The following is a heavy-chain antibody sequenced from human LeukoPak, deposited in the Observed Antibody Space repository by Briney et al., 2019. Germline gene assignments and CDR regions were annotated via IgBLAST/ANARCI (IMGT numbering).Heavy chain of an antibody. CDR3: AIFGSGGS. CDR1: GGSISSSSYY. Sequence: PAETLSLTCTVSGGSISSSSYYWGWIRQPPGKGLEWIGSIYYSGSTYYNPSLKSRVTISVDKSKNQFSLKLSAVPAADTAMYYCAIFGSGGSWGQGTLVTVSS. V-gene: IGHV4-39*07. J-gene: IGHJ5*02. CDR2: IYYSGST. D-gene: IGHD2-15*01.